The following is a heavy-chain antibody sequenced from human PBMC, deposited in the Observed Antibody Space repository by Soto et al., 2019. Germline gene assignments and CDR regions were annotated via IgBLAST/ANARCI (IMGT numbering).Heavy chain of an antibody. CDR2: INPNSGGT. V-gene: IGHV1-2*02. CDR3: ARDLTMVRGPFAY. Sequence: GASVKVSCKASGYTFTGYYMHWVRQAPGQGLEWMGWINPNSGGTNYAQKFQGRVTMTRDTSISTAYMELSRLRSDETAVYYCARDLTMVRGPFAYWGQGTLVSVSS. J-gene: IGHJ4*02. CDR1: GYTFTGYY. D-gene: IGHD3-10*01.